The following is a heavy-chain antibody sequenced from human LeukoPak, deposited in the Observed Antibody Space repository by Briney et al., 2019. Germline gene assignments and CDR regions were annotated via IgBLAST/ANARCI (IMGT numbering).Heavy chain of an antibody. CDR2: ISYDGYNK. J-gene: IGHJ3*02. CDR3: ARETGDVLLGAFDI. Sequence: PGRSLRLSCAASGFTFSSYGMHWVRQAPGKGLEWVAVISYDGYNKYDADSVKGRFTTSRDNSKNTLYLQMNRLRAEDTAVYYCARETGDVLLGAFDIWGQGTMVTVSS. V-gene: IGHV3-30*03. CDR1: GFTFSSYG. D-gene: IGHD3-10*01.